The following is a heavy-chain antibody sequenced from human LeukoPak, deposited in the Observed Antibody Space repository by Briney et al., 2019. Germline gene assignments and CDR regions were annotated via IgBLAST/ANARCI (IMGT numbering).Heavy chain of an antibody. V-gene: IGHV1-46*01. CDR2: INPSGGST. CDR1: GYTFTSYY. CDR3: ARDIMITFGGVIAKNWFDP. D-gene: IGHD3-16*02. J-gene: IGHJ5*02. Sequence: AASVEVSCKASGYTFTSYYMHWVRQAPGQGLEWMGIINPSGGSTSYAQKFQGRVTMTRDTSTSTVYMELSSLRSEDTAVYYCARDIMITFGGVIAKNWFDPWGQGTLVTVSS.